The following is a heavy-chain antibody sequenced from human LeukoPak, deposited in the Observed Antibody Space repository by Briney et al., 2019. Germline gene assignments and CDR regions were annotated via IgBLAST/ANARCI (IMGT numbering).Heavy chain of an antibody. Sequence: TGGSLRLSCAASGFTFSSYGMSWVRQAPGKGLEWVSAISGSGGSTYYADSVKGRFTISRDNSKNTLYLQMNRLRVEDTAIYYCARTGGGSGYWGQGTLITVSS. V-gene: IGHV3-23*01. CDR2: ISGSGGST. D-gene: IGHD2-15*01. J-gene: IGHJ4*02. CDR1: GFTFSSYG. CDR3: ARTGGGSGY.